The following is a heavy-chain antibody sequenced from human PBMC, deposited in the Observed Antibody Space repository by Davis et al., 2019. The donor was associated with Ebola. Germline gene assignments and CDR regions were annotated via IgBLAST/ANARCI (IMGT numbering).Heavy chain of an antibody. V-gene: IGHV1-8*01. CDR3: ARTDYGDYVAHYYYYGMDV. CDR2: MNPNSGNT. CDR1: GYTFTSYD. J-gene: IGHJ6*02. Sequence: AVSVKVSCKASGYTFTSYDINWVRQATGQGLEWMGWMNPNSGNTGYAQKFQGRVTMTRNTSISTAYMELSSLRSEDTAVYYCARTDYGDYVAHYYYYGMDVWGQGTTVTVSS. D-gene: IGHD4-17*01.